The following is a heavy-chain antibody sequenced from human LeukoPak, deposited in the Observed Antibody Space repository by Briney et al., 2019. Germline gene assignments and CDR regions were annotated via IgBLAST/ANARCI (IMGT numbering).Heavy chain of an antibody. CDR2: IIPIFGTA. D-gene: IGHD5-18*01. CDR1: GGTFSSYA. CDR3: ARVDTAMVTDWFDP. V-gene: IGHV1-69*13. Sequence: SVKVSCKASGGTFSSYAISWVRQAPGQGLEWMGGIIPIFGTANYAQKFQGRVTITADESTSTAYMELSSLRSEDTAVYCCARVDTAMVTDWFDPWGQGTLVTVSS. J-gene: IGHJ5*02.